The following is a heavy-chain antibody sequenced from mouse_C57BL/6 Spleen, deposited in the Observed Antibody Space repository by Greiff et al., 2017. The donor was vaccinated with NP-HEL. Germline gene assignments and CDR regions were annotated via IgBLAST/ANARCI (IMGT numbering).Heavy chain of an antibody. Sequence: QVTLKVSGAELARPGASVKLSCKASGYTFTSYGISWVKQRTGQGLEWIGEIYPRSGNTYYNEKFKGKATLTADKSSSTAYMELRSLTSEDSAVYFCARRDITTVVATDFDYWGQGTTLTVSS. D-gene: IGHD1-1*01. CDR3: ARRDITTVVATDFDY. V-gene: IGHV1-81*01. J-gene: IGHJ2*01. CDR2: IYPRSGNT. CDR1: GYTFTSYG.